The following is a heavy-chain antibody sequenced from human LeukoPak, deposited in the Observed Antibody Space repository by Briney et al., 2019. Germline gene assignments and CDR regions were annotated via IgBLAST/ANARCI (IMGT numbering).Heavy chain of an antibody. D-gene: IGHD4-17*01. CDR2: INHSGST. J-gene: IGHJ3*02. V-gene: IGHV4-34*01. CDR1: GGSFSGYY. CDR3: ARDPVDYGDYVEAFDI. Sequence: SETLSLTCAVYGGSFSGYYWSWIRQPPGKGLEWIGEINHSGSTNYNPSLKSRVTISVGTSKNQFSLKLRYVTAADTAVYYCARDPVDYGDYVEAFDIWGQGTMVTVSS.